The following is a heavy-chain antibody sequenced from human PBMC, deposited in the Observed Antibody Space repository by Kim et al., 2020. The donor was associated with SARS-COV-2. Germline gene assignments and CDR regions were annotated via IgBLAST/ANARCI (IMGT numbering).Heavy chain of an antibody. V-gene: IGHV4-34*01. Sequence: TNYNPSLKSRVTISVDTSKNQFSLKLSSVTAADTAVYYCASANGAAEFDYWGQGTLVTVSS. CDR2: T. D-gene: IGHD2-15*01. J-gene: IGHJ4*02. CDR3: ASANGAAEFDY.